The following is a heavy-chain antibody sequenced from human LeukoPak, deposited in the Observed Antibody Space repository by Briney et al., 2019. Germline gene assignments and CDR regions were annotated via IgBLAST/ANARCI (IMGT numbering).Heavy chain of an antibody. D-gene: IGHD2-2*01. Sequence: ASVKVSCKASGYTFTSYYMHWVRQAPGKGLEWMGGFDPEDGETIYAQKFQGRVTMTEDTSTDTAYMELRSLRSDDTAVYYCARDLRYCSSTSCYHPHGYWGQGTLVTVSS. CDR1: GYTFTSYY. CDR3: ARDLRYCSSTSCYHPHGY. V-gene: IGHV1-24*01. CDR2: FDPEDGET. J-gene: IGHJ4*02.